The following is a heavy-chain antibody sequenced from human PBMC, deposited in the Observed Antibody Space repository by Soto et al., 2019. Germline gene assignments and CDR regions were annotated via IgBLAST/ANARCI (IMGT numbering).Heavy chain of an antibody. V-gene: IGHV3-30*18. J-gene: IGHJ4*02. D-gene: IGHD3-22*01. CDR2: ISYDGGNK. Sequence: QVQLVESGGGVVQPGRSLRLSCAASGFTFSSYGIHWVRQAPGKGLEWVAVISYDGGNKHYADSVQGRFTISRDNSKNSLYLQMNSLRAEDTAVYHCAKDTYYFDSSGYYGFDSWGQGTLVTVSS. CDR3: AKDTYYFDSSGYYGFDS. CDR1: GFTFSSYG.